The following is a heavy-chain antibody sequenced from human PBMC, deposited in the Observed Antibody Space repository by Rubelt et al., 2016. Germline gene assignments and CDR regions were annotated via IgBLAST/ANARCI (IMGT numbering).Heavy chain of an antibody. D-gene: IGHD1-26*01. V-gene: IGHV3-7*01. CDR3: VRGGARYFDF. CDR2: MKEDGSDE. CDR1: GFTLSSYT. J-gene: IGHJ4*02. Sequence: EVQLVESGGGLVQPGGSLRLSCAASGFTLSSYTMSWVRQAPGKGLEWVAKMKEDGSDEHYVDSVKGRFTISRDNARNSLYLQMNSLRVEDTAVYYCVRGGARYFDFWGQGTLVTVSS.